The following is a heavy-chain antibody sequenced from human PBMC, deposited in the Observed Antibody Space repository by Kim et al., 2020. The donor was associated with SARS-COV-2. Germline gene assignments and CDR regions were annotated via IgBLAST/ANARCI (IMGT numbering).Heavy chain of an antibody. CDR1: GGTFRSYA. J-gene: IGHJ4*02. V-gene: IGHV1-69*04. CDR2: IIPILGIS. D-gene: IGHD3-10*01. Sequence: SVKVSCKASGGTFRSYAINWVRQAPGQGLEWMGRIIPILGISNYAQKFQGRVTITADTSTNTVYMEVPSLTSEDTAVYYCASGKDYYESGSYWSQGTLVTVSS. CDR3: ASGKDYYESGSY.